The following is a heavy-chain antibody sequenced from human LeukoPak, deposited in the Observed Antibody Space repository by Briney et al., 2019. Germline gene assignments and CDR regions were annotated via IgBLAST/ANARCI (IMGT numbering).Heavy chain of an antibody. J-gene: IGHJ6*03. D-gene: IGHD2-15*01. Sequence: GGSLRLSCEGSGFSVSTKYMNWVRQAPGKGLEWVSYISSSSSTIYYADSVKGRFTISRDNAKNSLYLQMNSLRAEDTAVYYCARDSQYCSGGSCYLFYYYYYMDVWGKGTTVTVSS. V-gene: IGHV3-48*01. CDR3: ARDSQYCSGGSCYLFYYYYYMDV. CDR1: GFSVSTKY. CDR2: ISSSSSTI.